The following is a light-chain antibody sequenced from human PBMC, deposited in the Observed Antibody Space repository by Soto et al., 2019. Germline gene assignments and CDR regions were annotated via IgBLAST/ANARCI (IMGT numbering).Light chain of an antibody. CDR1: SSDVGGYNY. J-gene: IGLJ2*01. V-gene: IGLV2-14*01. CDR3: SSYASGSTSVV. CDR2: DVT. Sequence: QSALTQPASVSGSPGQSITFSCTGSSSDVGGYNYVSWYQQHPGKAPKLIIYDVTNRPSGVSNRFSGSKSGNTAFLTISGLQPEDESVYYCSSYASGSTSVVFGGGTKVTVL.